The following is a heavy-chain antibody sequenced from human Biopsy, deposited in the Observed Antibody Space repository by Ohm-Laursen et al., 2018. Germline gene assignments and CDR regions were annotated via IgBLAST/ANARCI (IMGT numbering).Heavy chain of an antibody. D-gene: IGHD1-26*01. CDR3: SKRDLSGTSPV. V-gene: IGHV4-39*01. Sequence: SQTLSLTCTVSGGSISSDYWIWIRQPPGKGLEWIASIYYGGTTHYNASLQGRVTISVDQPKNQFSLRLTSVTAADTAVYYCSKRDLSGTSPVWGQGTTVTVSS. CDR2: IYYGGTT. J-gene: IGHJ6*02. CDR1: GGSISSDY.